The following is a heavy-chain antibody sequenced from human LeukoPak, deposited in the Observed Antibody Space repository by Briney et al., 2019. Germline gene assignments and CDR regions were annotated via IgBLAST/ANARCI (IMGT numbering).Heavy chain of an antibody. V-gene: IGHV3-23*01. J-gene: IGHJ4*02. CDR2: ISGSGDRT. D-gene: IGHD3-22*01. CDR3: AKDGQVRYYYDSSGYYSDY. CDR1: GFTFSSYA. Sequence: GGSLRLSCAASGFTFSSYAMSWVRQAPGKGLEWVSGISGSGDRTYYAGSVKGRFSISRDNSKNTLYLQMNSLRAEDTAVYYCAKDGQVRYYYDSSGYYSDYWGQGTLVTVSS.